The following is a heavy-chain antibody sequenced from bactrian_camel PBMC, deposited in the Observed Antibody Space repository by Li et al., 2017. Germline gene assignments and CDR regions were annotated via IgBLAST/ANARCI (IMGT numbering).Heavy chain of an antibody. V-gene: IGHV3S53*01. CDR3: AADGGEWTTSPPLDALLSFAY. J-gene: IGHJ4*01. CDR1: GYTPRDYC. CDR2: IEPIGRT. Sequence: HVQLVESGGGSVQAGGSLRLSCEAPGYTPRDYCVAWFRQVPGKEREKVAVIEPIGRTTYADSVKDRFTISKDNAQNTLYLQMDSLKPEDTAMYYCAADGGEWTTSPPLDALLSFAYWGQGTQVTVS. D-gene: IGHD1*01.